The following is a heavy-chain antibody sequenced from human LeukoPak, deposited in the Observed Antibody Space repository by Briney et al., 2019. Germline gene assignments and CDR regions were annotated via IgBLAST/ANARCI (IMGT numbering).Heavy chain of an antibody. J-gene: IGHJ4*02. V-gene: IGHV3-23*01. Sequence: PGGSLRLSCVVSGFTFSSYAMSWVRQAPGKGLEWVSAISGSGDYTYYADSVKGRFTISRDNSKNTLYPQMDSLRAEDTAIYYCAKGPLEGYSNSWRGDYWGQGTLVTVSS. CDR1: GFTFSSYA. D-gene: IGHD6-13*01. CDR3: AKGPLEGYSNSWRGDY. CDR2: ISGSGDYT.